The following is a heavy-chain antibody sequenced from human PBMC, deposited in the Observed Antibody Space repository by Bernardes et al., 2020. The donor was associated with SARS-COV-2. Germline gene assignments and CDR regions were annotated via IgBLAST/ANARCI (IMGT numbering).Heavy chain of an antibody. Sequence: GGSLRLSCAASGFTFSSYAMNWVRQAPGKGLEWVSLISASDGTYYAESVKGRFTTSRDNSKNTLHLQMNSLGAEDTAVYYCARGKGTRAYGGSPGALDVWGKGTMVNVSS. CDR2: ISASDGT. CDR3: ARGKGTRAYGGSPGALDV. V-gene: IGHV3-23*01. CDR1: GFTFSSYA. J-gene: IGHJ3*01. D-gene: IGHD1-26*01.